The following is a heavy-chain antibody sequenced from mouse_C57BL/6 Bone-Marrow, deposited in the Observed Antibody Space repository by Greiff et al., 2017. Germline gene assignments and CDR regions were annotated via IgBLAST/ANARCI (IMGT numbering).Heavy chain of an antibody. CDR2: ISSGGDYI. J-gene: IGHJ2*01. Sequence: EVQRVESGEGLVKPGGSLKLSCAASGFTFSSYAMSWVRQTPEKRLEWVAYISSGGDYIYYADTVKGRFTISRDNARNTLYLQMSSLKSEDTAMYYCTRDEGTVGYFDYWGQGTTLTVSS. CDR3: TRDEGTVGYFDY. CDR1: GFTFSSYA. D-gene: IGHD1-1*01. V-gene: IGHV5-9-1*02.